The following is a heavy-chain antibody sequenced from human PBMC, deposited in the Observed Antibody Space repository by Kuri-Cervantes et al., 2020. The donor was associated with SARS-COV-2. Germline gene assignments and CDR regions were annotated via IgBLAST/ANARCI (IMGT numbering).Heavy chain of an antibody. CDR2: FYSGRT. D-gene: IGHD7-27*01. Sequence: GSLRLSCTVSGDYLSSSRHYWGWIRQSPGKGLEWIGTFYSGRTYYNPSSTSRVTISVDTSKNQFSLTMSSVTATDTAVYYCARPALGTNGNFDYWGQGMRVTVSS. CDR3: ARPALGTNGNFDY. CDR1: GDYLSSSRHY. J-gene: IGHJ4*02. V-gene: IGHV4-39*01.